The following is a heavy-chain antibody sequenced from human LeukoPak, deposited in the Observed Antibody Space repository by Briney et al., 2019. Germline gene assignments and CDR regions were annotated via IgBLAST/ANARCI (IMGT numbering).Heavy chain of an antibody. CDR2: IYNSGST. J-gene: IGHJ6*03. CDR1: GGSISSYY. V-gene: IGHV4-4*07. Sequence: SETLSLTCTVSGGSISSYYWSWIRQPAGKGLEWIGRIYNSGSTNYNPSLKSRVTMSVDTSKNQFSLKLSSVTAADTAVYYCARDHDGSGTLAPDYYYYMDVWGKGTTVTVSS. CDR3: ARDHDGSGTLAPDYYYYMDV. D-gene: IGHD3-10*01.